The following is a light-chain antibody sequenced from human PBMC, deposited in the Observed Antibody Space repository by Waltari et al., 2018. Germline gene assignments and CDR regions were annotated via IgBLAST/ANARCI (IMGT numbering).Light chain of an antibody. Sequence: QSALTQPASVSGSPGQSITISCTGTSSDFGTYNLVSWYQQHPGIAPKRIIYDVNKRPSGVSNRFAGSQSGNTASLTISGLQAEDEADYYCCSYVGDYVFGTATKVTVL. CDR2: DVN. V-gene: IGLV2-23*02. J-gene: IGLJ1*01. CDR1: SSDFGTYNL. CDR3: CSYVGDYV.